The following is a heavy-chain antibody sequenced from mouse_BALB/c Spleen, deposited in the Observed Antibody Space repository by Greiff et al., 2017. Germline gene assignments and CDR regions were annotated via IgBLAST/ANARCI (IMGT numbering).Heavy chain of an antibody. CDR1: GYTFTDYE. CDR3: TRETYGNDFDY. D-gene: IGHD2-1*01. J-gene: IGHJ2*01. CDR2: IDPETGGT. V-gene: IGHV1-15*01. Sequence: QVQLQQSGAELVRPGASVTLSCKASGYTFTDYEMHWVKQTPVHGLEWIGAIDPETGGTAYNQKFKGKATLTADKSSSTAYMELRSLTSEDSAVYYCTRETYGNDFDYWGQGTTLTVSS.